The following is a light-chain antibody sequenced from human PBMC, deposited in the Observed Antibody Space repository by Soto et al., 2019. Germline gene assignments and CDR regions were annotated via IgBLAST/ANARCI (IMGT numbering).Light chain of an antibody. Sequence: SAQTAHRSVSGSPGQSISISCTGSSSDVGVYNYVSWYQQYPGKAPKLMIYDVSKRPSGVPDRFSGSRSGNTASLTISGLQAEDEADYYCCSYAGRYTYVFGRGTKVTVL. CDR2: DVS. CDR1: SSDVGVYNY. CDR3: CSYAGRYTYV. J-gene: IGLJ1*01. V-gene: IGLV2-11*01.